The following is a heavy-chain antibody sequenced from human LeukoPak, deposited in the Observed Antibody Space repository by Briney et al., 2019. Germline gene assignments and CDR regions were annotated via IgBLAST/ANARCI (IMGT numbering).Heavy chain of an antibody. D-gene: IGHD2-2*02. V-gene: IGHV4-59*01. CDR3: ARLYCSSTNCYIGGDGDY. CDR1: GGSISSYY. Sequence: PSETLSLTCTVSGGSISSYYWSWIRQPPGKGLEWIGYIYYSGSTNYNPSLKSRVTISVDTSKNQCSLKLSSVTAADTAVYYCARLYCSSTNCYIGGDGDYWGQGTLVTVSS. CDR2: IYYSGST. J-gene: IGHJ4*02.